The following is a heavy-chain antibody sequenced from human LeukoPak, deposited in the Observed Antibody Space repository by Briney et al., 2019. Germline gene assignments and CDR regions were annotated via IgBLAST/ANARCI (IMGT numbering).Heavy chain of an antibody. J-gene: IGHJ5*02. CDR1: GYTFTGYY. V-gene: IGHV1-2*02. CDR3: ARAGFFDFWSGYYFDP. CDR2: INPNSGGT. D-gene: IGHD3-3*01. Sequence: GASVKVSCKASGYTFTGYYMHWVRQAPGQGLEWMGWINPNSGGTNYAQKFQGRVTMTRDTSISTAYMELSRLRSDDTAVYYCARAGFFDFWSGYYFDPWGQGTLSPSPQ.